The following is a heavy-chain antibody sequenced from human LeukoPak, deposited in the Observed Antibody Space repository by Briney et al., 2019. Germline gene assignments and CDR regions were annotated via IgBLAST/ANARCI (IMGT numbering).Heavy chain of an antibody. Sequence: GGSLRLSCAASGFTFDDYAMHWVRQAPGKGLEWVSGISWNSGSIGYADSVKGRFTISRDNAKNCLYLQMNSLRAEDTALYYCAKDLSSGWYGDAFDIWGQGTMVTVSS. D-gene: IGHD6-19*01. CDR2: ISWNSGSI. CDR3: AKDLSSGWYGDAFDI. V-gene: IGHV3-9*01. CDR1: GFTFDDYA. J-gene: IGHJ3*02.